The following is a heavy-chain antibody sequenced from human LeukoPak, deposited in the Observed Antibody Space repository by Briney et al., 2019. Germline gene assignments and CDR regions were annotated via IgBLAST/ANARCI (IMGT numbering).Heavy chain of an antibody. Sequence: ASVEVSCKASGGTFISYAISWVRQAPGQGLEWMGGIIPIFGTANYAQKFRGRVTITADESTSTAYMELSSLRSEDTAVYYCATTWWVSSSPYYYYYYMDVRGKGTTVTVSS. CDR2: IIPIFGTA. V-gene: IGHV1-69*13. CDR3: ATTWWVSSSPYYYYYYMDV. CDR1: GGTFISYA. J-gene: IGHJ6*03. D-gene: IGHD6-6*01.